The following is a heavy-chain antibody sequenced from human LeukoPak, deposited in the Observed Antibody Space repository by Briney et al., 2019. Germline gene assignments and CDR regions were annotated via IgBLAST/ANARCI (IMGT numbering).Heavy chain of an antibody. Sequence: SETLSLTCTVSGGSISSYYWSWIRQPPGKGLEWIGYIYYSGSTNYNPSLKSRVTISVDTSKNQFSLKLSSVTAADTAVYYCAKGDAPQGGLHDAFDIWGQGTMVTVSS. V-gene: IGHV4-59*01. J-gene: IGHJ3*02. CDR1: GGSISSYY. D-gene: IGHD1-26*01. CDR2: IYYSGST. CDR3: AKGDAPQGGLHDAFDI.